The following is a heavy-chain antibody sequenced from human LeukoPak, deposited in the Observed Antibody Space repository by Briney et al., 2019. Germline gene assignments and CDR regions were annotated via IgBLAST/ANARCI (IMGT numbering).Heavy chain of an antibody. CDR2: IWSDGSNR. Sequence: PGGSLRLSCVASGFIFSHYGMHWVRQAPGKGLEWVAVIWSDGSNRFYAGSVKGRFTISRDNSQNTVFLQMNSLRAEDTAMYYCARDAQRAFDYGNSLKYWGHGILVTVSS. D-gene: IGHD4-11*01. V-gene: IGHV3-33*01. J-gene: IGHJ4*01. CDR1: GFIFSHYG. CDR3: ARDAQRAFDYGNSLKY.